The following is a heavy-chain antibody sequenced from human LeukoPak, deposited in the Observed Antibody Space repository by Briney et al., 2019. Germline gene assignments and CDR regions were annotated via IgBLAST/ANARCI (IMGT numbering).Heavy chain of an antibody. Sequence: PGGSLRLSCAASGFTFSSYSMNWVRQAPGKGLEWVSYISSSGSTIYYADSVKGRFTISRDNAKNSLYLQMNSLRAEDTAVYYCARVEPLDYGSGSSQWNVYYYYMDVWGKGTTVTISS. D-gene: IGHD3-10*01. V-gene: IGHV3-48*04. CDR3: ARVEPLDYGSGSSQWNVYYYYMDV. CDR1: GFTFSSYS. J-gene: IGHJ6*03. CDR2: ISSSGSTI.